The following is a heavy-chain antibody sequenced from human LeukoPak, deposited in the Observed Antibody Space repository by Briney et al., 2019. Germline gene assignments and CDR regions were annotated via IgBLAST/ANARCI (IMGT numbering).Heavy chain of an antibody. CDR3: AKRGVVVRVILVGFHKEAYYFDS. CDR1: GFTVSSTY. CDR2: ISNSGGST. V-gene: IGHV3-23*01. J-gene: IGHJ4*02. D-gene: IGHD3-10*01. Sequence: GGSLRLSCAASGFTVSSTYMSWVRQAPGKGLEWVAGISNSGGSTNYADSVKGRFTISIDKPKNILNLQMNSQRAEDMAVYFWAKRGVVVRVILVGFHKEAYYFDSWGQGALVTVSS.